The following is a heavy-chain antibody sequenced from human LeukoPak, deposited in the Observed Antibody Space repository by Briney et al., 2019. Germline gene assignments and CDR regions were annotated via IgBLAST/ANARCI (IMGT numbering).Heavy chain of an antibody. V-gene: IGHV3-23*01. D-gene: IGHD4-17*01. Sequence: GGSLRLSCAASGFTFSSYAMSWVRQAPGKGLEWVSAISGSGGSTYYADSVKGRFTISRDNAKNSLYLQMNSLRVEDTAVYYCVRARGVTTNVDYWGQGTLVTVSS. CDR1: GFTFSSYA. CDR2: ISGSGGST. CDR3: VRARGVTTNVDY. J-gene: IGHJ4*02.